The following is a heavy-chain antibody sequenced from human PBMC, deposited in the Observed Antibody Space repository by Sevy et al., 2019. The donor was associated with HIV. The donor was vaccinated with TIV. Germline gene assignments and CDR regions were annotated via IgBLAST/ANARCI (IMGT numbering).Heavy chain of an antibody. D-gene: IGHD3-10*01. CDR1: GFSFSSYA. V-gene: IGHV3-23*01. CDR2: ISGSGGST. CDR3: AKGGFAMVRGVFDY. J-gene: IGHJ4*02. Sequence: GGSLRLSCAASGFSFSSYAMSWVRQTPGKGLEWVSAISGSGGSTYYADSVKGRFTISRDNSKNTLYLQMNSLRAEDTAVYYCAKGGFAMVRGVFDYWGQGTLVTVSS.